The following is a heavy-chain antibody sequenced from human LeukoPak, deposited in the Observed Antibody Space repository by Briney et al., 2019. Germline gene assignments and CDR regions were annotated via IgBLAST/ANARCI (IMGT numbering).Heavy chain of an antibody. CDR2: INPNSGGT. Sequence: ASVKVSCKASGYTFTGYYMHWVRQAPGRGLEWMGWINPNSGGTNYAQKFQGRVTMTRDTSISTAYMELSRLRSDDTAVYYCARESSSAAAGTIDYWGQGTLVTVSS. CDR3: ARESSSAAAGTIDY. V-gene: IGHV1-2*02. J-gene: IGHJ4*02. D-gene: IGHD6-13*01. CDR1: GYTFTGYY.